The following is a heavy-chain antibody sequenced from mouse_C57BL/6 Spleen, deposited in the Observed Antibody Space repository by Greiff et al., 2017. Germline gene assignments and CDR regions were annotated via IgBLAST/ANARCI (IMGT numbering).Heavy chain of an antibody. CDR3: ASLYSLYYFDY. D-gene: IGHD1-3*01. V-gene: IGHV5-4*03. CDR1: GFTFSSYA. Sequence: EVKLMESGGGLVKPGGSLKLSCAASGFTFSSYAMSWVRQTPEKRLEWVATISDGGSYTYYPDNVKGRFTISRDNAKNNLYLQMSHLKSEDTAMYYCASLYSLYYFDYWGQGTTLTVSS. CDR2: ISDGGSYT. J-gene: IGHJ2*01.